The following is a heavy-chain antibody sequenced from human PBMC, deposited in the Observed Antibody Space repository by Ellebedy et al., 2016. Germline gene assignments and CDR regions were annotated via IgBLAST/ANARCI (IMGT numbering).Heavy chain of an antibody. V-gene: IGHV4-39*07. J-gene: IGHJ4*02. CDR3: ARGDYYDSSGYPQ. CDR2: IYYSGST. Sequence: SETLSLXXTVSGGSISSSSYYWGWIRQPPGKGLEWIGSIYYSGSTNYNPSLKSRVTISVDTSKNQFSLKLSSVTAADTAVYYCARGDYYDSSGYPQWGQGTLVTVSS. CDR1: GGSISSSSYY. D-gene: IGHD3-22*01.